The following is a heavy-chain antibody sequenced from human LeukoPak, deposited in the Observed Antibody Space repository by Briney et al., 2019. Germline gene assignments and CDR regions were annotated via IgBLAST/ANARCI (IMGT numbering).Heavy chain of an antibody. CDR2: IRQDGNEK. CDR1: GLTFSNFW. J-gene: IGHJ5*02. Sequence: GGSLRLSCAASGLTFSNFWMTWVRQAPGKGPEWVANIRQDGNEKYYVDSLKGRFTISRDNAKNSVYLQMNSLRAEDTAVYYCARDSKRFDPWGQGTLVTVSS. CDR3: ARDSKRFDP. V-gene: IGHV3-7*01.